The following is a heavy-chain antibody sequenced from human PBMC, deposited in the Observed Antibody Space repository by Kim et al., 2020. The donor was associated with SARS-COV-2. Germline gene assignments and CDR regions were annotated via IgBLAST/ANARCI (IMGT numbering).Heavy chain of an antibody. CDR2: INHSGST. Sequence: SETLSLTCAVYGGSFSGYYWSWIRQPPGKGLEWIGEINHSGSTNYNPSLKSRVTISVDTSKNQFSLKLSSVTAADTAVYYCARGTRYCSSTSCYTGGWFDPWGQGTLVTVSS. J-gene: IGHJ5*02. V-gene: IGHV4-34*01. D-gene: IGHD2-2*02. CDR3: ARGTRYCSSTSCYTGGWFDP. CDR1: GGSFSGYY.